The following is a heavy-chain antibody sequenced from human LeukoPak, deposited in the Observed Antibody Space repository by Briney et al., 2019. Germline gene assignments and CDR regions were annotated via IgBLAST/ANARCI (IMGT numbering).Heavy chain of an antibody. CDR3: ARAGNYYFTY. D-gene: IGHD1-7*01. V-gene: IGHV3-74*01. J-gene: IGHJ4*02. Sequence: GGPLRLSCAASGFTFSSYWTHWVRQAPGKGLVWVSRINSDGSITNYADSVEGRFTVSRDNAKNTLYLQMNSLGVEDSAIYYCARAGNYYFTYWGQGTLLPVSP. CDR1: GFTFSSYW. CDR2: INSDGSIT.